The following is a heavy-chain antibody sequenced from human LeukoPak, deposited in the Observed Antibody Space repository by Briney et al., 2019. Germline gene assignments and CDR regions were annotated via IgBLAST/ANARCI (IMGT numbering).Heavy chain of an antibody. CDR2: ISGSGGST. V-gene: IGHV3-23*01. CDR1: GFTFSSYA. CDR3: AKESRSSPDSGSYYAH. J-gene: IGHJ4*02. D-gene: IGHD1-26*01. Sequence: GGSLRLSCAASGFTFSSYAMSWVRQAPGKGLEWVSAISGSGGSTYYADSVKGRFTISRDNSKNTLYLQMNSLRAEDTAVYYCAKESRSSPDSGSYYAHWGQGTLVTVSS.